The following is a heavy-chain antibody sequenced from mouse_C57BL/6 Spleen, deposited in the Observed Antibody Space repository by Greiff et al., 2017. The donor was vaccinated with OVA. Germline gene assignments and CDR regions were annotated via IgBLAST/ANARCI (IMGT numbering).Heavy chain of an antibody. V-gene: IGHV1-74*01. CDR3: AISLYYVGGFDV. D-gene: IGHD2-1*01. CDR1: GYTFTSYW. J-gene: IGHJ1*03. CDR2: IHPSDSDT. Sequence: QVQLKQPGAELVKPGASVKVSCKASGYTFTSYWMHWVKQRPGQGLEWIGRIHPSDSDTNYNQKFKGKATLTVDKSSSTAYMQLSSLTSEDSAVYYCAISLYYVGGFDVWGTGTTVTVSS.